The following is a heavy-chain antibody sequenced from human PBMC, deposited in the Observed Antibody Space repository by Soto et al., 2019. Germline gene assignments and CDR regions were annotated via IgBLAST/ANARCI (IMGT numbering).Heavy chain of an antibody. V-gene: IGHV1-2*04. CDR3: ARPLAYCGGDCYSLGY. Sequence: ASVKVSCKASGYTFTGYYMHWVRQAPGQGLEWMGWINPNSGGTNYAQKLQGWVTMTRDTSISTAYMELSRLRSDDTAVYYCARPLAYCGGDCYSLGYWGQGTLVTVSS. D-gene: IGHD2-21*02. CDR1: GYTFTGYY. CDR2: INPNSGGT. J-gene: IGHJ4*02.